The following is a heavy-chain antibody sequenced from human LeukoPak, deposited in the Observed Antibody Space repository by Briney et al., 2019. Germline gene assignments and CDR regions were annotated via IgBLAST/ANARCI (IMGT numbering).Heavy chain of an antibody. CDR2: LYIDGNT. Sequence: GSLRLSLACSAFTVITNDMTWVRQAPGKGLGWVSVLYIDGNTKYTDSVQGRFTISRYNSEKTQYLEMNSLSPDDTAVYYCARGVEPLAANTLAYWGQGTLVTVSS. V-gene: IGHV3-53*01. CDR1: AFTVITND. J-gene: IGHJ4*02. D-gene: IGHD1-14*01. CDR3: ARGVEPLAANTLAY.